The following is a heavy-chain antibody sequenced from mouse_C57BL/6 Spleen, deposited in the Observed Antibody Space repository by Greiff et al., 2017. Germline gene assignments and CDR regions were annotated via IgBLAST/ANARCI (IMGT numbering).Heavy chain of an antibody. CDR3: ARSSNYDGNCSAMDY. V-gene: IGHV5-4*01. D-gene: IGHD2-1*01. Sequence: EVHVVESGGGLVKPGGSLKLSCAASGFTFSSYAMSWVRQTPEKRLEWVATISDGGSYTYYPDNVKGRFTISRDNAKNNLYLQMNHLKSEDTAMYYCARSSNYDGNCSAMDYWGQGTSVTVSS. CDR1: GFTFSSYA. J-gene: IGHJ4*01. CDR2: ISDGGSYT.